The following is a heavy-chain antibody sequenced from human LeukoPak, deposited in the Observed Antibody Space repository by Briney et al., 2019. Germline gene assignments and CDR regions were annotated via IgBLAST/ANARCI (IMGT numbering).Heavy chain of an antibody. CDR3: ARHQRGHSDAFDI. V-gene: IGHV4-4*02. Sequence: SGTLSLTCAVSGGSISSSNWWSWVRQPPEKGLEWIGEIYHSGSTNYNPSLKSRVTISVDTSKNQFSLKLSSLTAADTAVYYCARHQRGHSDAFDIWGQGTMVNVSS. CDR1: GGSISSSNW. J-gene: IGHJ3*02. D-gene: IGHD4-23*01. CDR2: IYHSGST.